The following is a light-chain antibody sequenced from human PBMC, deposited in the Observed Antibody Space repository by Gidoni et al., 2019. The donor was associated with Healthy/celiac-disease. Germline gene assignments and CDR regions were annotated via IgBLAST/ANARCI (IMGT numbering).Light chain of an antibody. CDR3: QQRSNWPLT. CDR2: DAS. Sequence: EIALTQSPATLSLSPGDRATLSCRASQSVSSYVAWYQQKPGQAPRLLIYDASNRATGIPARFSGSGSGTDFTLTISGLEPEDFAVYYCQQRSNWPLTFGGGTKVEIK. CDR1: QSVSSY. J-gene: IGKJ4*01. V-gene: IGKV3-11*01.